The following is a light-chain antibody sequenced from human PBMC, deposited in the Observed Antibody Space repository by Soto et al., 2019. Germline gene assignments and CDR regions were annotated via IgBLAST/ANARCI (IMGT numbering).Light chain of an antibody. Sequence: IVLTQSPATLSLSPGNRATLSCRASQNISSYLIWYQQKPGQSPRVLIYDVSNRATGIPTRFSGSGSGTDFTLTISSLEPEDFAVYYCKQRSNWPRTFGQGTKVEIK. J-gene: IGKJ1*01. CDR2: DVS. CDR1: QNISSY. CDR3: KQRSNWPRT. V-gene: IGKV3-11*01.